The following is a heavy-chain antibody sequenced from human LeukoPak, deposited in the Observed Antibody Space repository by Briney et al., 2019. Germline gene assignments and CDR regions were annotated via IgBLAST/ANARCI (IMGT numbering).Heavy chain of an antibody. Sequence: GGSLRLSCAASGFTVSSNYMSWVRQAPGKGLEWVSVIYSGGSTYYADSVKGRFTISRDNSKNTLYLQMNSLRAEDTAVYHCARHSGSTRAFDYWGQGTLVTVSS. V-gene: IGHV3-53*01. CDR1: GFTVSSNY. D-gene: IGHD1-26*01. CDR3: ARHSGSTRAFDY. J-gene: IGHJ4*02. CDR2: IYSGGST.